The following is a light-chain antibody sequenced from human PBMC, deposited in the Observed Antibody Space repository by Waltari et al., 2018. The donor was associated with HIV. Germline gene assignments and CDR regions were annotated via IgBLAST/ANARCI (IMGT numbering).Light chain of an antibody. CDR1: QSVSGIY. V-gene: IGKV3-20*01. CDR2: DAS. CDR3: QQYGSSPYT. J-gene: IGKJ2*01. Sequence: EIVLTQSPGTLSLSPGERAPLSCRASQSVSGIYLAWYQQKPGQTPRLLIYDASNRATGIPDRFSGSGSGTDFTLTISRLEPEDFAVYSCQQYGSSPYTFGQGTKLEIK.